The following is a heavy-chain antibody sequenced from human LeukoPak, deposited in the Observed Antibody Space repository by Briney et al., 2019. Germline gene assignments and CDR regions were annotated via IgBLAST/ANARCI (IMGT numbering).Heavy chain of an antibody. V-gene: IGHV3-23*01. CDR3: AASPESIAVAG. Sequence: GGSLRLSCAASGFTFSSYAMSWVRQAPGKGLERVSAISGSGGSTYYADSVKGRFTISRDNSKNTLYLQMNSLRAEDTAVYYCAASPESIAVAGWGQGTLVTVSS. CDR1: GFTFSSYA. D-gene: IGHD6-19*01. J-gene: IGHJ4*02. CDR2: ISGSGGST.